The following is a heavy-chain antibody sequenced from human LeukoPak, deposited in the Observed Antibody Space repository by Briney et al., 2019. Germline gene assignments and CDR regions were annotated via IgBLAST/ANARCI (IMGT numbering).Heavy chain of an antibody. Sequence: GASVKVSCKASGGTFSSYAISWVRQAPGQGLEWMGGIIPIFGTANYAQKFQGRVTITTDESTSTAYMELSSLRSEDTAVYYCARNLGYCSSTSCPDAFDIWGQGTMVNVSS. J-gene: IGHJ3*02. CDR1: GGTFSSYA. CDR2: IIPIFGTA. CDR3: ARNLGYCSSTSCPDAFDI. D-gene: IGHD2-2*01. V-gene: IGHV1-69*05.